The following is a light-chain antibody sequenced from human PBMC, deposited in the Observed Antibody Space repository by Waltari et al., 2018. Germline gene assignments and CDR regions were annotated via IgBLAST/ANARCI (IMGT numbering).Light chain of an antibody. CDR1: ESLVHNDGYSY. CDR3: MQPVRWPPG. Sequence: VVLTQSPLFLPVTLGQPASISCRAPESLVHNDGYSYLNWFPQRPGQSPRRLFYKVSNRDFGVPDRFRASGSATDFTLNIGRVEADDVGVYFCMQPVRWPPGFGPGTRVDIK. J-gene: IGKJ3*01. V-gene: IGKV2-30*02. CDR2: KVS.